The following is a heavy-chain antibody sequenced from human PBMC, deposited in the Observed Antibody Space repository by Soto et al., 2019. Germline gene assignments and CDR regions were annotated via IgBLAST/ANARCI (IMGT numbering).Heavy chain of an antibody. V-gene: IGHV1-69*04. J-gene: IGHJ4*02. CDR3: ARDPVVVVAATSFGLGH. Sequence: SVKVSCKASGGTFSSYTISWVRQAPGQGLEWMGRIIPILGIANYAQKFQGRVTITADKSTSTAYMELSSLRSEDTAVYYCARDPVVVVAATSFGLGHWGQGTLVTVSS. CDR1: GGTFSSYT. CDR2: IIPILGIA. D-gene: IGHD2-15*01.